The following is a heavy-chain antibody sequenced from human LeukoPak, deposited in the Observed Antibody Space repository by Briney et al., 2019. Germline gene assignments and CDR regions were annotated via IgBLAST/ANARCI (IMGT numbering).Heavy chain of an antibody. V-gene: IGHV4-30-2*01. D-gene: IGHD2-2*02. J-gene: IGHJ4*02. CDR2: IYHSGST. Sequence: TSETLSLTCTVSGGSISSGGYYWSWIRQPPGKGLEWIGYIYHSGSTYYNPSLKSRVTISVDRSKNQFSLKLSSVTAADTAVYYCASQKGEYCSSTSCYKEYDYWGQGTLVTVSS. CDR1: GGSISSGGYY. CDR3: ASQKGEYCSSTSCYKEYDY.